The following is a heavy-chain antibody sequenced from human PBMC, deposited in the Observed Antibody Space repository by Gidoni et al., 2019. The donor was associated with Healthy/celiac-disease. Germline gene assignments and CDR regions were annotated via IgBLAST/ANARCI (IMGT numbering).Heavy chain of an antibody. CDR1: GGTFSSYA. J-gene: IGHJ3*02. D-gene: IGHD5-12*01. CDR3: ARDLGDGYNQGDLSAFDI. CDR2: IIPIFGTA. Sequence: QVQLVQSGAEVKKPGYSVQVSCKASGGTFSSYAISWVRQAPGQGLEWMGGIIPIFGTANYAQKFQGRVTITADKSTSTAYMELSSLRSEDTAVYYCARDLGDGYNQGDLSAFDIWGQGTMVTVSS. V-gene: IGHV1-69*06.